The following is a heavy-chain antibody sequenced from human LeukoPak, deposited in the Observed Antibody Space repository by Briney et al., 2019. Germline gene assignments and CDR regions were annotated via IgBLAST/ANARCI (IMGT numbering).Heavy chain of an antibody. V-gene: IGHV1-2*02. Sequence: ASVKVSCKASGYTFTGYYMHWVRQAPGQGLEWMGWINPNSGGTNYAQKFQGRVTMTRDTSISTAYMELSRLRSDDTAVYYYATPTYYYDSSGYQHWGQGTLVTVSS. CDR1: GYTFTGYY. D-gene: IGHD3-22*01. J-gene: IGHJ1*01. CDR2: INPNSGGT. CDR3: ATPTYYYDSSGYQH.